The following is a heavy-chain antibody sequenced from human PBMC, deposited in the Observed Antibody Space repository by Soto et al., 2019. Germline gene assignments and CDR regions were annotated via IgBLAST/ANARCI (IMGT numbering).Heavy chain of an antibody. CDR2: ILADYNT. CDR3: ARRTSGYFAY. J-gene: IGHJ4*02. CDR1: GFTFSALY. V-gene: IGHV3-53*01. Sequence: PGGSLRLSCAASGFTFSALYMSWVRQAPGAALESISAILADYNTYYTDSVRGRFTISRDNSKNTLYLEMNSLRAEDTALYYCARRTSGYFAYWGQGALVTV. D-gene: IGHD6-19*01.